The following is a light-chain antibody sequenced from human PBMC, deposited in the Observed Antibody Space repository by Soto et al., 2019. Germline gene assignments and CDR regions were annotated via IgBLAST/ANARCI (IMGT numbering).Light chain of an antibody. Sequence: DIVMTQSPGTLSVSPGERATLSCRASQIVSSNLAWYQQKPGQAPRLLIYGASTRATGIPDRFSGSGSGTDFTLTISRLEPEDFAMYYCQQYGGSPWTFGQGTKVDI. CDR3: QQYGGSPWT. J-gene: IGKJ1*01. CDR1: QIVSSN. V-gene: IGKV3-20*01. CDR2: GAS.